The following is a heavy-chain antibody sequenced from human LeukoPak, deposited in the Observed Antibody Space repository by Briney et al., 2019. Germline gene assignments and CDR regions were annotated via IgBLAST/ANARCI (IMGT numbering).Heavy chain of an antibody. CDR1: GFIFSDYY. J-gene: IGHJ4*02. V-gene: IGHV3-11*01. CDR2: ISSSGSTI. D-gene: IGHD4-23*01. Sequence: PGGSLRLSCAGSGFIFSDYYMSWIRQAPGKGLEWVSYISSSGSTIYYADSVKGRFTISRDNGKNSVYLQMNSLRAEDTAVYYCAKALRWTTGLFDYWGQGTLVTVSS. CDR3: AKALRWTTGLFDY.